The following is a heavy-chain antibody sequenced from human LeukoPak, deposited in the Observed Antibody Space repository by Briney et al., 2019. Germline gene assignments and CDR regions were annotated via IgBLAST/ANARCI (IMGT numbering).Heavy chain of an antibody. V-gene: IGHV4-34*01. CDR3: ARAKIVGATQIDY. CDR1: GGSFSGYY. Sequence: SETLSLTCAVSGGSFSGYYWTWIRQPPGKGLEWIGEINHSGSTNYNPSLKSRVTISVDTSKNQFSLKLSSVTAADTAVYYCARAKIVGATQIDYWGQGTLVTVSS. D-gene: IGHD1-26*01. CDR2: INHSGST. J-gene: IGHJ4*02.